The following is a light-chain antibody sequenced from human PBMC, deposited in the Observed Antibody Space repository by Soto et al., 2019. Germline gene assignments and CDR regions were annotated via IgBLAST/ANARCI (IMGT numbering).Light chain of an antibody. CDR2: GAS. J-gene: IGKJ1*01. Sequence: EIVLTQSPGTLSLSPGERATLSFRASQSVTSNYLAWYQHTIGQAPRILIYGASSRDTGIPDRFSGIWSGTDFTLPVSRLEPEDFEVYYCQQYGSSPGTFGQGTKV. V-gene: IGKV3-20*01. CDR1: QSVTSNY. CDR3: QQYGSSPGT.